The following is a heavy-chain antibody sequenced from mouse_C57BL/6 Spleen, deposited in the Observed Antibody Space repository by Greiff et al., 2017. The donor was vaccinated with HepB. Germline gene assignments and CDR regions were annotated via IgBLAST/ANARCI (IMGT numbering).Heavy chain of an antibody. Sequence: QVQLQQSGAELVRPGASVKMSCKASGYTFTSYNMHWVKQTPRQGLEWIGAIYPGNGDTYYNQKFKGKATLTVDKSSSTAYMQLSSLTSEDSAVYFCASPSYYGSSRAWFAYWGQGTLVTVSA. J-gene: IGHJ3*01. D-gene: IGHD1-1*01. CDR3: ASPSYYGSSRAWFAY. V-gene: IGHV1-12*01. CDR1: GYTFTSYN. CDR2: IYPGNGDT.